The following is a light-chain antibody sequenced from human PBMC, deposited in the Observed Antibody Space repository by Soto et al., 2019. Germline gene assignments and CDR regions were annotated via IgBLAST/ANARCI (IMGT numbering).Light chain of an antibody. Sequence: AIQMTQSPSSLSASVGDRVTITCRASQGIGTDVGWYQQTPGKAPKLLIYAASTLQSGVPSRFSGSGSGTDFTLTISSLQPEDFASYYCLQDYYYPYTFGQGTKLEIK. CDR3: LQDYYYPYT. CDR2: AAS. CDR1: QGIGTD. J-gene: IGKJ2*01. V-gene: IGKV1-6*01.